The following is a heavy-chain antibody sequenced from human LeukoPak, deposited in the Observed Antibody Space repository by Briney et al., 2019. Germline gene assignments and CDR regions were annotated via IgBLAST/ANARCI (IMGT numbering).Heavy chain of an antibody. Sequence: SETLSLTCTVSGGSISSGGYYWSWIRQPPGKGLEWIGYIYHSGSTYYNPSLKSRVTILVDRSKSQFSLKLSSVTAADTAVYYCASYVDTAMVFDYWGQGTLVTVSS. CDR3: ASYVDTAMVFDY. CDR1: GGSISSGGYY. D-gene: IGHD5-18*01. J-gene: IGHJ4*02. V-gene: IGHV4-30-2*02. CDR2: IYHSGST.